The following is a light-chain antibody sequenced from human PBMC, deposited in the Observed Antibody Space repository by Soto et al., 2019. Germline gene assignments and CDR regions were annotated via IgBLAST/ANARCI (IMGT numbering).Light chain of an antibody. V-gene: IGLV1-40*01. CDR1: SSNIGAGYD. CDR2: GNS. Sequence: HSALTQPPSVSGAPGQRVTISCTGSSSNIGAGYDVHWYQQLPGTAPKLLIYGNSNRPSGVPDRFSGSKSGTSASLAISGLRSDDEADYFCATWDDSLNGFYVFGTGTKVTVL. J-gene: IGLJ1*01. CDR3: ATWDDSLNGFYV.